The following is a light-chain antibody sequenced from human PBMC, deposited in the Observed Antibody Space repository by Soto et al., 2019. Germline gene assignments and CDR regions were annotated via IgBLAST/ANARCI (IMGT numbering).Light chain of an antibody. Sequence: EIVMTQSPATLSVSPGERATLSCRASQSVSSNLAWYQQKPGQAPRLLIYGASTRATGIPARFSGSGSGTEFTLTISSLESEDSAVYSCQQYNNWPPTWTFGQGTKVEVK. CDR2: GAS. CDR1: QSVSSN. CDR3: QQYNNWPPTWT. V-gene: IGKV3-15*01. J-gene: IGKJ1*01.